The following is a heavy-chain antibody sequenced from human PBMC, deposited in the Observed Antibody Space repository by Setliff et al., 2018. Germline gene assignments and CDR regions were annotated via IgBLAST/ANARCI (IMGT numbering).Heavy chain of an antibody. Sequence: SETLSLTCTVSGGSISSGSYYWSWIRQPAGKGLEWIGRIYTSGSTNYNPSLKSRVTISIDTSKNQFSLKLSSVTAADTAVYYCARDFDSGGNFDYWGQGTLVTVSS. CDR1: GGSISSGSYY. D-gene: IGHD2-15*01. CDR3: ARDFDSGGNFDY. CDR2: IYTSGST. J-gene: IGHJ4*02. V-gene: IGHV4-61*02.